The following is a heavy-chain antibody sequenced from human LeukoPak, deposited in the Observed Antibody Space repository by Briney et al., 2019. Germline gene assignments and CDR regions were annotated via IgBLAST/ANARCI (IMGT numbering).Heavy chain of an antibody. J-gene: IGHJ4*02. CDR3: ARVIRGGGGFDY. D-gene: IGHD3-10*01. CDR1: GFTVSSHD. CDR2: IGIPGDT. Sequence: PGGSLRLSCAASGFTVSSHDIHWVRQPTGQGLEWVSGIGIPGDTYFAGSVKGRFTLSRENAKNSLFLQMNSLRAGDTAVYYCARVIRGGGGFDYWGQGTLVTVSS. V-gene: IGHV3-13*04.